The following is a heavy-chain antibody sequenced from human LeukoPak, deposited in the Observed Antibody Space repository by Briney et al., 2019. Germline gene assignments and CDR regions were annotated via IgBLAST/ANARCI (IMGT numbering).Heavy chain of an antibody. J-gene: IGHJ6*02. D-gene: IGHD2-2*02. CDR2: IYYSGST. Sequence: PSETLSLTCSVSGGSISSSSYYWGWIRQPPGKGLEWIGSIYYSGSTYYNPSLKSRVTISVDTSKNQFSLKLSSVTAADTAVYYCASDCSSTSCYNYYGMDVWGQGTTVTVSS. V-gene: IGHV4-39*01. CDR1: GGSISSSSYY. CDR3: ASDCSSTSCYNYYGMDV.